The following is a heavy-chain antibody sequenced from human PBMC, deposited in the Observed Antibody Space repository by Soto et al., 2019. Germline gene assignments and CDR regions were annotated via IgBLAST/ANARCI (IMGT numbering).Heavy chain of an antibody. D-gene: IGHD3-16*01. CDR1: GYIFVNYG. CDR3: ALVYNNVPPTALDV. V-gene: IGHV1-18*01. J-gene: IGHJ6*02. Sequence: QVQLVQSGDEVRKPGSSVKVSCKASGYIFVNYGIAWVRQAPGQGLEWMGWISPYSGNTHYASKVQGRLTMTTDTSTSSAYMDLGSLTSDDTVVYLCALVYNNVPPTALDVWGQGTTVTVSS. CDR2: ISPYSGNT.